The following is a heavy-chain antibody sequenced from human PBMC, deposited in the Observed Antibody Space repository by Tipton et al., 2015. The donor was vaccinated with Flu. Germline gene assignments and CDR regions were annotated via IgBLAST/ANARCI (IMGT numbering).Heavy chain of an antibody. Sequence: TLSLTCTVSGGSINSRSYYWGWIRQPPGKGLEWIGNIYYSGVTYYNSSLKSRATISIDKSRNQFSLKLKSVTAADTAVYYCAKDRGPLAFCTSSSCYIDHWGQGALVTVSS. J-gene: IGHJ4*02. D-gene: IGHD2-2*02. CDR1: GGSINSRSYY. CDR3: AKDRGPLAFCTSSSCYIDH. V-gene: IGHV4-39*07. CDR2: IYYSGVT.